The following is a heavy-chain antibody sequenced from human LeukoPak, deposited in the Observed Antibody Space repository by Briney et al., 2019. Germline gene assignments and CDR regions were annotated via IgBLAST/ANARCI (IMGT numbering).Heavy chain of an antibody. CDR3: ARGPRLSAFDI. V-gene: IGHV4-34*01. Sequence: SETLSLTCAVYGGSFSGYYWSWIRQPPGKGLEWIGEINHSGSTNYNPSLKSRVTISVDTSKNQFSLKLSSVTAADTAVYYCARGPRLSAFDIWGKGTMVTVSS. D-gene: IGHD2-15*01. CDR1: GGSFSGYY. CDR2: INHSGST. J-gene: IGHJ3*02.